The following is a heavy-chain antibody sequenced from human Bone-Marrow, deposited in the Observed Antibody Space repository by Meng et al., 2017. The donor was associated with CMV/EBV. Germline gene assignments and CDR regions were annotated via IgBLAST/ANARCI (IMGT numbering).Heavy chain of an antibody. CDR1: GGSISNYY. V-gene: IGHV4-59*01. CDR3: ARGSGYGSYYFDY. CDR2: IYYSGST. D-gene: IGHD5-12*01. J-gene: IGHJ4*02. Sequence: SETLSLTCTVSGGSISNYYWGWIRQPPGKGLEWIGYIYYSGSTNYNPSLKSRVTISVHTSKIQFSLKLSSVTAADTAVYYCARGSGYGSYYFDYWAQGTLVTVSS.